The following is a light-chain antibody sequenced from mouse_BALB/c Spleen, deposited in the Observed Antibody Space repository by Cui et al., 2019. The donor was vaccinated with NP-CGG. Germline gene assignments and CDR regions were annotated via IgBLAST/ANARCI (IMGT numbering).Light chain of an antibody. V-gene: IGLV1*01. CDR1: TGAVTTSNY. CDR2: GTN. CDR3: ALWYSNHWV. Sequence: QAVVTQESALTTSPGETVTLTCRSSTGAVTTSNYANWVQEKPDHLFTGLIGGTNNRGLGVPARFSGSLIGDKAALTIAGAHTEDEAIYFCALWYSNHWVFGGGTKLTVL. J-gene: IGLJ1*01.